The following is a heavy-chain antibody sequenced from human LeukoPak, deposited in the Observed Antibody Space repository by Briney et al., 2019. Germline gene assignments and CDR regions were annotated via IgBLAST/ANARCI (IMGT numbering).Heavy chain of an antibody. CDR2: IHYSGGT. CDR3: ARDQGGYGSFDN. Sequence: SETLSLTCTVSGSSISSGGYYWSWIRQHPGEGPEWIGNIHYSGGTYGNPSLKSRATMSVDTSKNQFSLRLTSVTAADTAVYYCARDQGGYGSFDNWGQGTLVTVSS. D-gene: IGHD5-12*01. J-gene: IGHJ4*02. V-gene: IGHV4-31*03. CDR1: GSSISSGGYY.